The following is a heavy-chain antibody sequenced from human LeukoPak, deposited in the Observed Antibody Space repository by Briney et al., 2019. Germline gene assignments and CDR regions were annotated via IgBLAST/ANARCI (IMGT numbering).Heavy chain of an antibody. CDR3: ARARRRSIVVVPAAMLKGDAFDI. D-gene: IGHD2-2*01. J-gene: IGHJ3*02. V-gene: IGHV1-18*01. CDR1: GYTFTSYG. CDR2: ISAYNGNT. Sequence: ASVKVSCKASGYTFTSYGISWVRQVPGQGLEWMGWISAYNGNTNYAQKLQGRVTMTTDTSTSTAYMELRSLRSDDTAVYYCARARRRSIVVVPAAMLKGDAFDIWGQGTMVTVSS.